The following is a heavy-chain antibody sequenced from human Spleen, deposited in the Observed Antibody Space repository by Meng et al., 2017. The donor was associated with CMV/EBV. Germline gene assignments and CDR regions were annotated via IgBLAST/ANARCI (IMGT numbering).Heavy chain of an antibody. CDR3: ARTDSRYYFDY. J-gene: IGHJ4*02. Sequence: GGSLRLSCAASGFTFSSYWMHWVRQAPGKGLVWVSRINSDGSSTSYADSVKGRFTISRDNSKNTLYLQMNSLRAEDTAVYYCARTDSRYYFDYWGQGTLVTVSS. V-gene: IGHV3-74*01. CDR2: INSDGSST. CDR1: GFTFSSYW.